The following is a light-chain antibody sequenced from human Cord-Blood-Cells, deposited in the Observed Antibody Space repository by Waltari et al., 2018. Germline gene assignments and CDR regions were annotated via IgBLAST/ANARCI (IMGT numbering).Light chain of an antibody. J-gene: IGLJ2*01. V-gene: IGLV3-25*02. CDR3: QSADSSGTYVV. CDR1: ALPKQY. Sequence: SYELTQPPSVSVSPGQTARITCSGDALPKQYAYWYHQKPGQAPVLVIYKDSERPSGIPERFSGSSSGTTVTLTISGVQAEDEADYYCQSADSSGTYVVFGGGTKLTGL. CDR2: KDS.